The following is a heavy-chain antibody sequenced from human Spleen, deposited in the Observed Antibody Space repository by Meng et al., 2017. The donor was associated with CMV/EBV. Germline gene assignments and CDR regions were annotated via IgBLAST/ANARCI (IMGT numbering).Heavy chain of an antibody. D-gene: IGHD5-24*01. CDR3: ARGRWLNPDLFEY. Sequence: ASGFTFSDYSISWIRQAPGKGLEWVSYISSSGSTIYYADSVKGRFTISRDNAKNSLYLQMNSLRAEDTAVYYCARGRWLNPDLFEYWGQGTLVTVSS. CDR2: ISSSGSTI. J-gene: IGHJ4*02. CDR1: GFTFSDYS. V-gene: IGHV3-11*01.